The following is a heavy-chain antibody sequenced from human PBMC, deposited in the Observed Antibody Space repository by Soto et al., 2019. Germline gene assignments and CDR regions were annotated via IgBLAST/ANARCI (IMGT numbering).Heavy chain of an antibody. D-gene: IGHD3-10*01. J-gene: IGHJ4*02. CDR3: SRVDPGETSPFVX. V-gene: IGHV1-46*03. Sequence: ASVKVSCKASGYIFTSYYIHWVRQAPGQGLEWMGWINPFDGSRMFAQSFQGRVTMTRDTSTSTVYMEVSSLRSEDTAVYYCSRVDPGETSPFVXWGQGTLVTVSS. CDR1: GYIFTSYY. CDR2: INPFDGSR.